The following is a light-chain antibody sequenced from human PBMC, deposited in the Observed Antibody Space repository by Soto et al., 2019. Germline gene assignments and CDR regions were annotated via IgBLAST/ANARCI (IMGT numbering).Light chain of an antibody. CDR1: SSNVGGYNY. J-gene: IGLJ1*01. CDR3: SSYAGSNNLRV. Sequence: QSALTQPPSASGSPGQSVTISCTGTSSNVGGYNYVSWYQQHPGKAPKLMIYDVSKRPSGVPDRFSGSKSGNTASLTVSGLQPEDEADYYCSSYAGSNNLRVFGTGTKVTVL. CDR2: DVS. V-gene: IGLV2-8*01.